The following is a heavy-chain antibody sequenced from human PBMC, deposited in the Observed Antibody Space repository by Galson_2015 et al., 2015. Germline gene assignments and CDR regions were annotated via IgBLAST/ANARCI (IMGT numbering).Heavy chain of an antibody. CDR3: ARDRFGWQLRGGRIDP. V-gene: IGHV1-46*01. CDR2: INPSGGSR. J-gene: IGHJ5*02. CDR1: GYTFTSHY. D-gene: IGHD4-23*01. Sequence: SVKVSCKASGYTFTSHYINWVRQAPGQGLEWMGMINPSGGSRNYAQNFQGRVTMTSDTSTSTVYMELRDLRSDDTAVYFCARDRFGWQLRGGRIDPWGQGTLVTVSS.